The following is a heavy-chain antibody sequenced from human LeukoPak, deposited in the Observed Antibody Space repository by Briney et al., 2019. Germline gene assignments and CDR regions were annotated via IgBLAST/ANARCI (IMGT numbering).Heavy chain of an antibody. Sequence: GGPLRLSCAASRFTFSSYWMTWVRQAPGKGLEWVAYIKQDGSEKYYVDSVKGRFTISRDNAKNSLYLQMNSLRAEDTAVYYCARARGFWSGYNDYWGQGTLVTVSS. J-gene: IGHJ4*02. V-gene: IGHV3-7*05. D-gene: IGHD3-3*01. CDR3: ARARGFWSGYNDY. CDR2: IKQDGSEK. CDR1: RFTFSSYW.